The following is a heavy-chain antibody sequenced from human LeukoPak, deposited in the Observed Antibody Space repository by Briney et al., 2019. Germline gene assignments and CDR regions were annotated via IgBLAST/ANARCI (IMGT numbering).Heavy chain of an antibody. Sequence: GGSLRLSCAASGFTFSTYWMSWVRQAPGKVLEWVANIKEDGNDKYYVVSVKGRFTISRDNAKHSLYLQMDSLRAEDTAVYYCARLPLTARRHFDYWGQGTLVKVSS. V-gene: IGHV3-7*05. D-gene: IGHD2-21*02. J-gene: IGHJ4*02. CDR3: ARLPLTARRHFDY. CDR2: IKEDGNDK. CDR1: GFTFSTYW.